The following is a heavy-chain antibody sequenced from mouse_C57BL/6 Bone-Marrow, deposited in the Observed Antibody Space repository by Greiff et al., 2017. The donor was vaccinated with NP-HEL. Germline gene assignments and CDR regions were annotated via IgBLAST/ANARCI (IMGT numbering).Heavy chain of an antibody. V-gene: IGHV1-50*01. J-gene: IGHJ4*01. Sequence: VQLQQPGAELVKPGASVKLSCKASGYTFTSYWMQWVKQRPGQGLEWIGEIDPSDSYTNYNQKFKGKATLTVDTSSSTAYMQLSSLTSEDSAVYYCARGYSNPYAMDYWGQGTSVTVSS. CDR2: IDPSDSYT. CDR3: ARGYSNPYAMDY. CDR1: GYTFTSYW. D-gene: IGHD2-5*01.